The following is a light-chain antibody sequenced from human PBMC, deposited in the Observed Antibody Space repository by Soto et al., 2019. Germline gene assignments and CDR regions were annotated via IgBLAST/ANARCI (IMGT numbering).Light chain of an antibody. CDR3: AAWDDSLSGPVYV. CDR2: SNN. Sequence: QSVLTQPPSASGIPGQRVTISCSGSSSNIGSNYVYWYQQLPGTAPKLLIYSNNQRPSGVPDRFSGSKSGTSASLAISGLRSEDEADYYCAAWDDSLSGPVYVFGTGTKVTVL. CDR1: SSNIGSNY. V-gene: IGLV1-47*02. J-gene: IGLJ1*01.